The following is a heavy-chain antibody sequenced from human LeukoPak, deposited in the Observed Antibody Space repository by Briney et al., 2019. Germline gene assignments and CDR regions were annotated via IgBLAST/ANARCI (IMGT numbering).Heavy chain of an antibody. CDR1: GFTVSSNY. Sequence: PGGSLRLSCAASGFTVSSNYMSWVRQAPGKGLEWVSVIYSGGSTYYADSVKGRFTISRDNSKNTLYLQMNSLRAEDTAVYYCASSIAVAGTSSWGQGTLVTVSS. CDR2: IYSGGST. J-gene: IGHJ5*02. V-gene: IGHV3-66*01. CDR3: ASSIAVAGTSS. D-gene: IGHD6-19*01.